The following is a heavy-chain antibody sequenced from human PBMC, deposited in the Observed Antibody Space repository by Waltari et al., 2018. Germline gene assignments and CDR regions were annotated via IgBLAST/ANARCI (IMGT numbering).Heavy chain of an antibody. J-gene: IGHJ4*02. V-gene: IGHV3-53*01. CDR3: ATHTPFNDFGASGYFYFFDY. Sequence: EVQLVESGGGLIQPGGSLRLSCAVSGVSVSENYMTWVRQAPGKGLEWDSLLYGDGSTSYAESVKGRFTISRDTSKNVLYLQVDRLTAGDTAVYYCATHTPFNDFGASGYFYFFDYWGRGTLVTVSS. D-gene: IGHD3-22*01. CDR1: GVSVSENY. CDR2: LYGDGST.